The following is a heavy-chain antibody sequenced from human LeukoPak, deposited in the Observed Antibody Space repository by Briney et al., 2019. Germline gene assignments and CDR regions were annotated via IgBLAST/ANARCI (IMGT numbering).Heavy chain of an antibody. D-gene: IGHD5-12*01. V-gene: IGHV3-7*03. Sequence: GGSLRLSCAASGFTFSNYWMSWVRQAPGKGPEWVANIKQDGSEQYYVDSVKGRFTISRDNAKNSLYLQMNSLRDEDTAVHYCARMGSGHDWSLFDYWGQGTLVTVSS. CDR1: GFTFSNYW. CDR3: ARMGSGHDWSLFDY. CDR2: IKQDGSEQ. J-gene: IGHJ4*02.